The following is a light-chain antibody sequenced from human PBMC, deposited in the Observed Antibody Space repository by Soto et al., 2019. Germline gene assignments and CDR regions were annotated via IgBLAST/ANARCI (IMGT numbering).Light chain of an antibody. V-gene: IGKV3-15*01. CDR2: GAF. Sequence: IVMTQSPATLSVSPGERVTLSCRASQSVSSRLAWYQQKPGQAPRLLIYGAFTRATGIPARFSGSGSGTEFTLTISSLQSEDFAVYYCQQYNNWPGTFGQGTKVDIK. J-gene: IGKJ1*01. CDR1: QSVSSR. CDR3: QQYNNWPGT.